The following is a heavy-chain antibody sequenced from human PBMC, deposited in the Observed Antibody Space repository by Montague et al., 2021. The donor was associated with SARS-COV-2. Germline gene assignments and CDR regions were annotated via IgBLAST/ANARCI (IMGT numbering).Heavy chain of an antibody. V-gene: IGHV4-61*01. CDR1: GGSVSSGSYY. J-gene: IGHJ6*02. CDR2: IYYSGST. D-gene: IGHD3-3*01. Sequence: SETLSLTCIVSGGSVSSGSYYWSWIRQPPGKGLEWIGYIYYSGSTNYNPSLKSRVTISVDTSKNQFSLKLSSVTAADTAVYYCARDPWRITIFGVVTRYGMDVGGQGTTVTGSS. CDR3: ARDPWRITIFGVVTRYGMDV.